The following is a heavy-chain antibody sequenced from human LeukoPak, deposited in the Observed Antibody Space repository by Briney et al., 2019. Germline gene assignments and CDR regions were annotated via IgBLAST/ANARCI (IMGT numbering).Heavy chain of an antibody. Sequence: GGSLRLSCAASGFTFSSHWMHWVRQPPGKGLVWVSRINPAGSDTRYADFVKGRFTISRDNAKNTLYLQMNGLRGEDTAVYYCASLYYGDYDYWGQGTLVTVSS. V-gene: IGHV3-74*01. CDR2: INPAGSDT. J-gene: IGHJ4*02. CDR1: GFTFSSHW. CDR3: ASLYYGDYDY. D-gene: IGHD4-17*01.